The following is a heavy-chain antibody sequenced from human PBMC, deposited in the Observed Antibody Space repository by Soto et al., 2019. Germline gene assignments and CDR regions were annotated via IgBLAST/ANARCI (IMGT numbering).Heavy chain of an antibody. Sequence: QVQLAQSGAEVRKPGSSVKVSCRASGGSFSDFAFSWVRQAPGQGLEWMGGIIPMFAATKYAQKFQGRVTLTAAAYTRTVYLARSSLTSDDSAVYYCARGGIVAVPAALSSYDDYTNYRFDSWGQGTLVSVSS. V-gene: IGHV1-69*01. D-gene: IGHD2-15*01. CDR1: GGSFSDFA. J-gene: IGHJ4*02. CDR3: ARGGIVAVPAALSSYDDYTNYRFDS. CDR2: IIPMFAAT.